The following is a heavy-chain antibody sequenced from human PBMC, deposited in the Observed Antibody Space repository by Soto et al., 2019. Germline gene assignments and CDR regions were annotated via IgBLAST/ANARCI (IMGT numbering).Heavy chain of an antibody. CDR3: TRGHPSIYNY. CDR2: IKEDGSER. CDR1: GFTFSNYW. J-gene: IGHJ4*02. V-gene: IGHV3-7*01. D-gene: IGHD4-4*01. Sequence: LSCAASGFTFSNYWMSWVRQAPGKGLEWVANIKEDGSERYYVDSVEGRFTISRDNAKNSLYLQMTSLRPEDTAVYYCTRGHPSIYNYWGQGTLVTVSS.